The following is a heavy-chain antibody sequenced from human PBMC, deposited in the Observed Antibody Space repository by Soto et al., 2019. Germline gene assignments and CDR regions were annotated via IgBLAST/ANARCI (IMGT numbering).Heavy chain of an antibody. V-gene: IGHV4-34*01. CDR3: ARGGSSWGYYYYGMDV. CDR1: GGSISSYY. J-gene: IGHJ6*02. D-gene: IGHD6-13*01. Sequence: SETLSLTCTVSGGSISSYYWSWIRQPPGKGLEWIGEINHSGSTNYNPSLKSRVTISVDTSKNQFSLKLSSVTAADTAVYYCARGGSSWGYYYYGMDVWGQGTTVTVSS. CDR2: INHSGST.